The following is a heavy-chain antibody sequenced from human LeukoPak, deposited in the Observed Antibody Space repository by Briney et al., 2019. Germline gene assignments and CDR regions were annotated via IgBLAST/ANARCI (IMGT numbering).Heavy chain of an antibody. CDR3: ARHVGGPPSYGRNLGYFDY. Sequence: ASVKVSCKASGGTFSSYAISWVRQAPGQGLEWIGGIIPIFGTANYAQKFQGRVTITADESTSTAYMELSSLRSEDTAVYYCARHVGGPPSYGRNLGYFDYWGQGTLVTVSS. V-gene: IGHV1-69*13. CDR1: GGTFSSYA. J-gene: IGHJ4*02. CDR2: IIPIFGTA. D-gene: IGHD5-18*01.